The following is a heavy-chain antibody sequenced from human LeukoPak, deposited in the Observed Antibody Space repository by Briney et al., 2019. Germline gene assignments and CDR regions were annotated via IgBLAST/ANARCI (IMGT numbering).Heavy chain of an antibody. J-gene: IGHJ5*02. CDR2: INHSGST. D-gene: IGHD2-2*01. CDR3: ARGTQLPSTRWFDP. V-gene: IGHV4-34*01. CDR1: GGSFSGYY. Sequence: SETLSLTCAVYGGSFSGYYWSWIRQPPGKGLEWIGEINHSGSTNYNPSLKSRVTISVDTSKNQFSLKLSSVTAADTAVYYCARGTQLPSTRWFDPWGQGTRVTVSS.